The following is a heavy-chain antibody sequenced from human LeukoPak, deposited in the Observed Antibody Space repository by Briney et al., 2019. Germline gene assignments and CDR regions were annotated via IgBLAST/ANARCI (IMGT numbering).Heavy chain of an antibody. CDR3: ARGNGFRGNYFDY. D-gene: IGHD3-10*01. J-gene: IGHJ4*02. V-gene: IGHV1-69*05. CDR1: GGTLSTYA. Sequence: ASVKVSCKASGGTLSTYAISWVRQAPGQGLEWVGGIVPMFGTANYAQKFQGRVTITTDESTNTAYMDLSSLRSDDTAVYYCARGNGFRGNYFDYWGQGTVVTVSS. CDR2: IVPMFGTA.